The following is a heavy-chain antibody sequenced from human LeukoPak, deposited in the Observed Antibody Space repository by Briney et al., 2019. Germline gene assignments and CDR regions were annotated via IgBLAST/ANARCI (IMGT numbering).Heavy chain of an antibody. CDR2: IYYSVST. CDR3: ARHFTYYYGSEVDY. J-gene: IGHJ4*02. D-gene: IGHD3-10*01. V-gene: IGHV4-39*01. Sequence: SETLSLTCTVSGGSISSSSYYWGWLRQPPGQGREGIVSIYYSVSTYYTPPLKSRVTISVDTSKNHFSLKLSSVTAADTAVYYCARHFTYYYGSEVDYWGQGTLVTVSS. CDR1: GGSISSSSYY.